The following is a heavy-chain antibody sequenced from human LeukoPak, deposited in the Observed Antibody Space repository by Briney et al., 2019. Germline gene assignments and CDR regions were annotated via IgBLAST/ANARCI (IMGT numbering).Heavy chain of an antibody. CDR1: GGSFSGYY. D-gene: IGHD4-23*01. V-gene: IGHV4-34*01. CDR3: ASSTVADNYYYYGMDV. CDR2: INHSGST. Sequence: PSETLSLTCAVYGGSFSGYYWSWIRQPPGKGLEWIGEINHSGSTNYNPSLKSRVTISVDTSKNQFSLKLSSVTAADTAVYYCASSTVADNYYYYGMDVWGQGTLVTVSS. J-gene: IGHJ6*02.